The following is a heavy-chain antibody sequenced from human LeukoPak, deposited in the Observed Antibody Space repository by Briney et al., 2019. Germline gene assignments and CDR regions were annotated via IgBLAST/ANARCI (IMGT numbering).Heavy chain of an antibody. J-gene: IGHJ4*02. CDR2: MNPNSGNT. CDR3: ARGLRSAGATDY. CDR1: GYTFTSYD. Sequence: ASVKVYCKASGYTFTSYDINWVRQATGQGLAWMGWMNPNSGNTGYAQKFQGRVTITRNTSISTAYMELSSLRSEDTAVYYCARGLRSAGATDYWGQGTLVTVSS. D-gene: IGHD1-26*01. V-gene: IGHV1-8*03.